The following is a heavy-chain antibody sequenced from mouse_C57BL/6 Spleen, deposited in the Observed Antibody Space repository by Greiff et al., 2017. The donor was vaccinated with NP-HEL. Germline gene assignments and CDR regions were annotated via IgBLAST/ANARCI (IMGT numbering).Heavy chain of an antibody. CDR3: AREVDYYGSTHFDY. Sequence: QVQLQQPGAELVRPGSSVKLSCKASGYTFTSYWMHWVKQRPIQGLEWIGNIDPSDSETHYNQKFKDKATLTVDKSSSTAYMQLSSLTSEDSAVYYCAREVDYYGSTHFDYWGQGTTLTVSS. J-gene: IGHJ2*01. CDR1: GYTFTSYW. CDR2: IDPSDSET. V-gene: IGHV1-52*01. D-gene: IGHD1-1*01.